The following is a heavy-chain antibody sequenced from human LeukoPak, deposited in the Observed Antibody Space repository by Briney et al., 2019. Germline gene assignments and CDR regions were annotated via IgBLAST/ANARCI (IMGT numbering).Heavy chain of an antibody. CDR1: GGSISSDY. V-gene: IGHV4-59*01. D-gene: IGHD3-10*01. Sequence: SETLSLTCTVSGGSISSDYWIWIRQPPGKRLQWIGYIYYTGSTNYDASLKSRVTISVDTSKNQFSLKLSSVTAADTAVYYCATDNSYGSGSYYTWGQGTLVTVSS. CDR3: ATDNSYGSGSYYT. CDR2: IYYTGST. J-gene: IGHJ4*02.